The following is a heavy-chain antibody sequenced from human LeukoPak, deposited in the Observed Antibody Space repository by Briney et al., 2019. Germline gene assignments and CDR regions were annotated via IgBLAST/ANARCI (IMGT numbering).Heavy chain of an antibody. CDR2: ISANNGDT. CDR3: SNDRVWSGRYYFDY. D-gene: IGHD3-3*01. CDR1: GYTLTIYG. Sequence: ASVNLSCTASGYTLTIYGISWVRQAPGQGLGWMGGISANNGDTDYAQQLQGRVTITTDTSTITACTEMTNLRSDDTATYYFSNDRVWSGRYYFDYWGQGTLVTVSS. V-gene: IGHV1-18*04. J-gene: IGHJ4*02.